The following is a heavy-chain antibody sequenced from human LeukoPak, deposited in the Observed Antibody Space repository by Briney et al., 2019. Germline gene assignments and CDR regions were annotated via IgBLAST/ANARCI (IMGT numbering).Heavy chain of an antibody. J-gene: IGHJ3*02. CDR3: ARALQPGVYAFDI. D-gene: IGHD6-13*01. CDR1: GDSISNYY. CDR2: IYYSGST. Sequence: SETLSLTCSVSGDSISNYYWTWIRQPPGEGLEWIGYIYYSGSTNYNPSLKSRVTISVDTSKNQFSLKLSSVTAADTAVYYCARALQPGVYAFDIWGQGTMVTVSS. V-gene: IGHV4-59*01.